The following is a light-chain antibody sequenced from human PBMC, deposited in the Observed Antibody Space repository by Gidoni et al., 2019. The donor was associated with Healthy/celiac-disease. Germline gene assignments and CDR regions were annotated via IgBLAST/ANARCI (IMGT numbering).Light chain of an antibody. J-gene: IGKJ1*01. Sequence: EIVLTQSPGTLSLSPGERATLSCRASQSVSSSYLAWYQQKPGQAPRLLIYGASSSTGIPDRFSGSGSGTDFTLTISRLEPEDFAVYYCQQYGSSPWTFXQXTKVEIK. CDR2: GAS. CDR3: QQYGSSPWT. CDR1: QSVSSSY. V-gene: IGKV3-20*01.